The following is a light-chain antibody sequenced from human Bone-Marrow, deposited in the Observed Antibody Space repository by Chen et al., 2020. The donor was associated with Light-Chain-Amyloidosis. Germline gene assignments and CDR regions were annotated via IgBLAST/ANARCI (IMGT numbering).Light chain of an antibody. CDR2: DVS. J-gene: IGLJ1*01. CDR3: CSYAGTNIPYV. Sequence: QSALTQPRSVSGSPGQSVTISCTGTSSDVGAYDSVSWYQQHPGNAPKLMIYDVSKRPSGVPDRLSSSKSGNTASLTISGLQAEDEADYYCCSYAGTNIPYVFGVGTKVTVL. V-gene: IGLV2-11*01. CDR1: SSDVGAYDS.